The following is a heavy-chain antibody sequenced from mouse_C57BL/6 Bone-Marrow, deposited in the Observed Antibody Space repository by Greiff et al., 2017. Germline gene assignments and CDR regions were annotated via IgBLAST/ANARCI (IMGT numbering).Heavy chain of an antibody. CDR1: GFNIKDDY. CDR3: TTWGDYGFDY. D-gene: IGHD2-4*01. J-gene: IGHJ2*01. V-gene: IGHV14-4*01. CDR2: IDPEIGDT. Sequence: LVESGAELVRPGASVTLSCTASGFNIKDDYMHWVKQRPEQGLEWIGWIDPEIGDTEYASKFQGKATITADTSSNTAYLQLSSLTSEDTAVYYCTTWGDYGFDYWGQGTTLTVSS.